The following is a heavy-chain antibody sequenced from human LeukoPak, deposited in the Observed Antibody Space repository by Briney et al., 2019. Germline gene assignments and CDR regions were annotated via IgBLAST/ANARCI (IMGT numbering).Heavy chain of an antibody. CDR3: AKEQRILTGYPGFHDY. CDR2: ISGSGGST. J-gene: IGHJ4*02. V-gene: IGHV3-23*01. D-gene: IGHD3-9*01. Sequence: GGSLRLSCAASGFTFSSYAMSWVRQAPGKGLEWVSAISGSGGSTYYADSVKGRFTISRDNSKNTLYLQMNSLRAEDTAVYYCAKEQRILTGYPGFHDYRGQGTLVTVSS. CDR1: GFTFSSYA.